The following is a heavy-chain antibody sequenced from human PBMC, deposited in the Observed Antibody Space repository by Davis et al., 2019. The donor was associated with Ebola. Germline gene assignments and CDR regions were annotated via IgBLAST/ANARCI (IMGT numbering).Heavy chain of an antibody. CDR2: TYYRPKWYN. J-gene: IGHJ4*02. CDR3: ARSGTAVAGNGGFDY. V-gene: IGHV6-1*01. D-gene: IGHD6-19*01. CDR1: GDSVPSHSAA. Sequence: SQTPSLTCAIPGDSVPSHSAAWNWLRQSPSRGLEWLGRTYYRPKWYNDYAVSVKRRITINPDTSKNQFSLQLNSLTPEDTAVYYCARSGTAVAGNGGFDYWGQGTLVTVSS.